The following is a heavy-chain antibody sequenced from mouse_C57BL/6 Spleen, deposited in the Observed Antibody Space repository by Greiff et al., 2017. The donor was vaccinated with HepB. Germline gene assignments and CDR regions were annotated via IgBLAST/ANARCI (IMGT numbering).Heavy chain of an antibody. D-gene: IGHD2-14*01. CDR1: GYTFTSYW. CDR2: IDPSDSET. J-gene: IGHJ2*01. V-gene: IGHV1-52*01. Sequence: QVQLQQPGAELVRPGSSVKLSCKASGYTFTSYWMHWVKQRPIQGLEWIGNIDPSDSETHYNQKFKDKATLTVDKSSSTAYMQRSSLTSEDSAVYYCARRYGDYFDYWGQGTTLTVSS. CDR3: ARRYGDYFDY.